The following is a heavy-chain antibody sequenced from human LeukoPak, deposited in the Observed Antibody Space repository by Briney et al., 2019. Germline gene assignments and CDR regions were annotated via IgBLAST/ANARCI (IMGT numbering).Heavy chain of an antibody. CDR3: VREDTYGLDV. D-gene: IGHD5-18*01. J-gene: IGHJ6*02. CDR1: GFTFSDHD. Sequence: PGGSLRLSCAASGFTFSDHDMHWVRHAPGKGLEWVSVIGTGGDTYYPGSVKGRFTISRENAKNTVYLQMNSLRDGDTAVYYRVREDTYGLDVWGQGTTVTVSS. CDR2: IGTGGDT. V-gene: IGHV3-13*01.